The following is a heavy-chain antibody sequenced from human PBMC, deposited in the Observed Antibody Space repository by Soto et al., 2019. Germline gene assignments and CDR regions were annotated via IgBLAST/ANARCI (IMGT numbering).Heavy chain of an antibody. CDR2: IDPSDAYT. Sequence: GESLKISCKGSGYSFTSYWISWVRQMPGKGLEWMGRIDPSDAYTNYSPSFQCHVTISADKSISTAYLQWSSLKASDTAMYYCARHLAVGSSSPIRYYGMDVWGQGTTVTVS. CDR1: GYSFTSYW. J-gene: IGHJ6*02. D-gene: IGHD6-6*01. CDR3: ARHLAVGSSSPIRYYGMDV. V-gene: IGHV5-10-1*01.